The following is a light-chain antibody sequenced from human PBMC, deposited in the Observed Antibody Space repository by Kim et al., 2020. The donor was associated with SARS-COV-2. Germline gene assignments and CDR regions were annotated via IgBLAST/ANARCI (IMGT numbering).Light chain of an antibody. V-gene: IGLV3-1*01. J-gene: IGLJ2*01. CDR2: QYS. CDR1: KLGDKY. Sequence: VSPGQTASITCSGDKLGDKYAYWYQQEPGQSPVLVIYQYSKRPSGIPERFSGSNSGNTATLTISGTQAMDEADYYCQAWVSITEVFGGGTQLAVL. CDR3: QAWVSITEV.